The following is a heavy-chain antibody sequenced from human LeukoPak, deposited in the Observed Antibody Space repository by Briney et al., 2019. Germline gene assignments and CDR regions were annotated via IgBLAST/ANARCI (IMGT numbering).Heavy chain of an antibody. D-gene: IGHD6-19*01. J-gene: IGHJ3*02. CDR3: ARGPRIAVAGPRGHDAFDI. V-gene: IGHV1-46*01. CDR2: INPSGGST. CDR1: GYTFTSYY. Sequence: ASVKVSCKASGYTFTSYYMHWVRQAPGQGLEWMGIINPSGGSTSYAQKFQGRVTMTRDMSTSTVYMELSSLRSEDTAVYYCARGPRIAVAGPRGHDAFDIWGQGTMVTVSS.